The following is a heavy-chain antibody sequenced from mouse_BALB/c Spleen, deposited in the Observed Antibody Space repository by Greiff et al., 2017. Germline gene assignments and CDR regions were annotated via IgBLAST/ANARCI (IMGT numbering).Heavy chain of an antibody. CDR2: ISSGGSYT. J-gene: IGHJ2*01. V-gene: IGHV5-6-4*01. D-gene: IGHD1-1*02. CDR3: TRDSGGNPGYFDY. CDR1: GFTFSSYT. Sequence: EVKVVESGGGLVKPGGSLKLSCAASGFTFSSYTMSWVRQTPEKRLEWVATISSGGSYTYYPDSVKGRFTISRDNAKNTLYLQMSSLKSEDTAMYYCTRDSGGNPGYFDYWGQGTTLTVSS.